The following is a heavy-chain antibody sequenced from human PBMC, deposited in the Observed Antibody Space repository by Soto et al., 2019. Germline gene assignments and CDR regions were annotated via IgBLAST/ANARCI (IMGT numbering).Heavy chain of an antibody. V-gene: IGHV1-24*01. Sequence: RASVKVSCKVSGYTLTELSMHWVRQAPGKGLEWMGGFDPEDGETIYAQKFQGRVTMTEDTSTDTAYMELSSLRSEDTAVYYCATGITISHNWFDPWGQGTLATVSS. D-gene: IGHD3-3*01. CDR3: ATGITISHNWFDP. CDR1: GYTLTELS. J-gene: IGHJ5*02. CDR2: FDPEDGET.